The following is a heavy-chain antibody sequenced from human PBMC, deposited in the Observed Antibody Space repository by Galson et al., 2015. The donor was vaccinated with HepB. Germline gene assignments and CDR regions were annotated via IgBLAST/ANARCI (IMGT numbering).Heavy chain of an antibody. CDR1: GFTFSSYA. Sequence: SLRLSCAASGFTFSSYAMTWVRQTPGKGLEWVSAISSSSGSTFYADSVKGRFTISRDNSENMLYLQMNSLRAEDTAVYYCASTWISGLTPEYWGQGTLVTVSS. CDR3: ASTWISGLTPEY. V-gene: IGHV3-23*01. J-gene: IGHJ4*02. D-gene: IGHD6-19*01. CDR2: ISSSSGST.